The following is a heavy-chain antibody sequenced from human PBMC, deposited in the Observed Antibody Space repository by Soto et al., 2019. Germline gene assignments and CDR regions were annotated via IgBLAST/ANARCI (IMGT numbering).Heavy chain of an antibody. D-gene: IGHD6-19*01. CDR3: AKARGLVRPFDS. V-gene: IGHV3-9*01. CDR2: ISWNSGSI. Sequence: EVQLVESGGGLVQPGRSLRLSCAASGFTFDDYAMHWVRQAPGKGLEWVSGISWNSGSIGYADSVKGRFTISRDNAKNSLYLQMNSLRAEDTALYYCAKARGLVRPFDSWGQGTLVTVSS. CDR1: GFTFDDYA. J-gene: IGHJ4*02.